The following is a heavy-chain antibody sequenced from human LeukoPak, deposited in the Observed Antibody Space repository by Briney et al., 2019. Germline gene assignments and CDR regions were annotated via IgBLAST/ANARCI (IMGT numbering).Heavy chain of an antibody. CDR3: ARLVSSSWYDYYYYYYMDV. CDR2: FYHGGST. CDR1: SGSFSGYF. J-gene: IGHJ6*03. D-gene: IGHD6-13*01. Sequence: PSETLSLTCAVSSGSFSGYFWRWIRQPPGKGLEWIGTFYHGGSTYYNPSLKSRVTISVDTSKNQFSLKLSSVTAADTAVYYCARLVSSSWYDYYYYYYMDVWGKGTTVTISS. V-gene: IGHV4-34*01.